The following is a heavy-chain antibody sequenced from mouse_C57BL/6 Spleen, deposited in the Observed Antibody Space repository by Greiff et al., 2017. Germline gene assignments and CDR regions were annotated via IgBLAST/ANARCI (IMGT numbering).Heavy chain of an antibody. V-gene: IGHV1-52*01. CDR2: IDPSDSET. D-gene: IGHD1-1*01. CDR3: ARRDPYGSSYFDY. Sequence: VQLQQPGAELVRPGSSVKLSCKASGYTFTSYWMHWVKQRPIQGLEWIGNIDPSDSETHYNQKFKDKATLTVDKSSSTAYMQLSSLTSEDSAVYYCARRDPYGSSYFDYWGQGTTLTVSS. CDR1: GYTFTSYW. J-gene: IGHJ2*01.